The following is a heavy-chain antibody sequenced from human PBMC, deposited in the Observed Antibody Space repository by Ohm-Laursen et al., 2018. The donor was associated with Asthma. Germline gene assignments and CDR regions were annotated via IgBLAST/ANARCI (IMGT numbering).Heavy chain of an antibody. CDR3: ARDRGGDRSFDY. CDR2: ISSSSSTI. Sequence: SLRLSCAAFGFTFSSYIMNWVRQAPGKGLEWVSYISSSSSTIYYADSVKGRFTISRDNAKNSLYLQMSSLRDEDTAVYYCARDRGGDRSFDYWGQGTLVTVSS. V-gene: IGHV3-48*02. J-gene: IGHJ4*02. CDR1: GFTFSSYI. D-gene: IGHD2-21*02.